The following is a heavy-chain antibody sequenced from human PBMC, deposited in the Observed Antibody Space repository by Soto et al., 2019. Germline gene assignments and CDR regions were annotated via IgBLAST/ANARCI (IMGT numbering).Heavy chain of an antibody. J-gene: IGHJ3*02. CDR2: IYWDDDK. D-gene: IGHD3-16*02. CDR1: GFSLSTSGVG. Sequence: TGPTLVNPTQTLTLTCTFSGFSLSTSGVGVGWIRQPPGKALEWLALIYWDDDKRYSPSLKSRLTITKDTSKNQVVLTMTNIDPVDTATYYCAHLRLGELSAHDAFDIWGQGTMVTVS. V-gene: IGHV2-5*02. CDR3: AHLRLGELSAHDAFDI.